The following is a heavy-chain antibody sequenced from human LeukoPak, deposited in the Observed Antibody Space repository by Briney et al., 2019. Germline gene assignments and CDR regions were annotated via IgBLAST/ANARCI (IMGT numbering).Heavy chain of an antibody. CDR3: ARQESEMATPANRYFDH. D-gene: IGHD5-24*01. CDR1: GYSFTSYW. V-gene: IGHV5-51*01. CDR2: IYPGDSDT. Sequence: GESLKISCKGSGYSFTSYWNGWVRQMPGKGLEWMGIIYPGDSDTIYSPSFQGQVTISADKSISTAYLQWSSLKASDSAMYYCARQESEMATPANRYFDHWGQGTLVTVSS. J-gene: IGHJ4*02.